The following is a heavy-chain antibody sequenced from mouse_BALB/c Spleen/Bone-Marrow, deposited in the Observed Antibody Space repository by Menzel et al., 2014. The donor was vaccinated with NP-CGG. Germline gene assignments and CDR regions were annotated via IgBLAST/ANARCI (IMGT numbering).Heavy chain of an antibody. CDR3: ARGGISVDY. V-gene: IGHV1-80*01. CDR2: IYPGDGDT. CDR1: GYVFSTYW. J-gene: IGHJ2*01. Sequence: QVQLQQPGAELVRPGSSVKISCKSSGYVFSTYWINWVKQRPGQGLEWIGQIYPGDGDTDFNGKFKDKATLTADESSNTAYMQLSSLTSEDSAVYFCARGGISVDYWGQGTTLTASS.